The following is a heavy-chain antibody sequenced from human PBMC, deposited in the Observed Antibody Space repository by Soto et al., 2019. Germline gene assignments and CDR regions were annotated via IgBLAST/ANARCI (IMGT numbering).Heavy chain of an antibody. CDR2: ISASDGNI. J-gene: IGHJ4*02. CDR3: AKDFRRYTSTGFDY. CDR1: GFTFNRYA. Sequence: PGGSLRLSCVASGFTFNRYAMSWVRQAPGMGLEWVSVISASDGNIHYADSVRGRFTISRDNSKDTLYLEMNSLRAEDTATYYWAKDFRRYTSTGFDYWGLGTLVTVYS. D-gene: IGHD2-2*01. V-gene: IGHV3-23*01.